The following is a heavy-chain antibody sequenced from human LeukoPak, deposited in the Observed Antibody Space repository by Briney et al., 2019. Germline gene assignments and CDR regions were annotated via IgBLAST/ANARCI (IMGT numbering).Heavy chain of an antibody. V-gene: IGHV3-23*01. D-gene: IGHD5-12*01. Sequence: GGSLRLSCVASGFTFSSHGMNWVRQAPGKGLEWVSGIIPSGHTTYYADSVRGRFTISRDNAKNTLYLQMNSLRAEDTAVYYCAREIGVGSGYDYWGQGTLVTVSS. CDR2: IIPSGHTT. CDR3: AREIGVGSGYDY. CDR1: GFTFSSHG. J-gene: IGHJ4*02.